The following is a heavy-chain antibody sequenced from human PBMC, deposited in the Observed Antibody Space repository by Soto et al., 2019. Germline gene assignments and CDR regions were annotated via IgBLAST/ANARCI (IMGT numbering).Heavy chain of an antibody. J-gene: IGHJ4*02. CDR3: GKGGGGDHGY. CDR1: GFIFTTSD. V-gene: IGHV3-23*04. CDR2: ITITGDTT. Sequence: EVQLVESEGGLVQPGGSLRLSCEASGFIFTTSDMSWVRQAPGKGLEWISSITITGDTTHYADSVKGRFTISRDNSRNTVYLQMNSLRVDDTAAYYCGKGGGGDHGYWGQGTLVAVSS. D-gene: IGHD2-21*02.